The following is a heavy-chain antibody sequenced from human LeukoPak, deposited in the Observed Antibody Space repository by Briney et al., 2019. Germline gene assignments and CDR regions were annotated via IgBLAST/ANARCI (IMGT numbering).Heavy chain of an antibody. Sequence: PGGSLRLSCAASGLTFSGYSMNWVRQAPGKGLEWVSSISSRSNYIYYADSVKGRFTISRDNAKNSLYLQMNSLRGRVTGVYYGASDGYYTSGRNPYFDYWGQGTLVTVSS. D-gene: IGHD3-10*01. CDR1: GLTFSGYS. J-gene: IGHJ4*02. CDR3: ASDGYYTSGRNPYFDY. CDR2: ISSRSNYI. V-gene: IGHV3-21*01.